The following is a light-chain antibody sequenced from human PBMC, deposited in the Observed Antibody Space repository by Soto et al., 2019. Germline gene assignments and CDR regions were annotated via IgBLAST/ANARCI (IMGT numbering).Light chain of an antibody. CDR1: QDLSIW. CDR2: ADS. J-gene: IGKJ1*01. V-gene: IGKV1-12*01. CDR3: QQANTFPPT. Sequence: DVQMTQSPSSVSASVGDRVTITCRSSQDLSIWLAWYQQKPGRATKLLIYADSTLQSGVPSRFSGSGSGTDFTLTISSLQPEDSATYYCQQANTFPPTFGQGNKVEI.